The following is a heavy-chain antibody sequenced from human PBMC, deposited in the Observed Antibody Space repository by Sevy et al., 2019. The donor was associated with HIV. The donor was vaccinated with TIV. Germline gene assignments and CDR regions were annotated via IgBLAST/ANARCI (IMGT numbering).Heavy chain of an antibody. V-gene: IGHV1-18*01. CDR3: ARVSAKVRGVTCNWFDP. J-gene: IGHJ5*02. D-gene: IGHD3-10*01. Sequence: ASVKVSCKASGYTFTSYGISWVRQAPGQGLEWMGWISAYNGNTNYAQKLQGRVTMTTDTSTSTAYMELRSLRTDDTAVYYCARVSAKVRGVTCNWFDPWGQGTLVTVSS. CDR1: GYTFTSYG. CDR2: ISAYNGNT.